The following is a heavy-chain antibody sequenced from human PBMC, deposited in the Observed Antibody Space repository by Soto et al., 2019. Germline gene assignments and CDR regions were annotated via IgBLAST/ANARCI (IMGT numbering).Heavy chain of an antibody. Sequence: GESLKISCKGSGYSFTSYWTGWVRQMPGKGLEWMGIIYPGDSDTRYSPSFQGQVTISADKSISTAYLQWSSLKASDTAMYYCASSSIAARPLSDAFDIWGQGTMVTVSS. CDR3: ASSSIAARPLSDAFDI. V-gene: IGHV5-51*01. J-gene: IGHJ3*02. CDR1: GYSFTSYW. D-gene: IGHD6-6*01. CDR2: IYPGDSDT.